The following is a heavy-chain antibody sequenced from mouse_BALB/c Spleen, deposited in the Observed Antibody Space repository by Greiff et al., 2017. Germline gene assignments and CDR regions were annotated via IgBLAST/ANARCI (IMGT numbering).Heavy chain of an antibody. J-gene: IGHJ3*01. D-gene: IGHD2-4*01. V-gene: IGHV5-6-4*01. CDR3: TIYDYDGFAY. Sequence: EVQRVESGGGLVKPGGSLKLSCAASGFTFSSYTMSWVRQTPEKRLEWVATISSGGSYTYYPDSVKGRFTISRDNAKNTLYLQMSSLKSEDTAMYYCTIYDYDGFAYWGQGTLVTVSA. CDR2: ISSGGSYT. CDR1: GFTFSSYT.